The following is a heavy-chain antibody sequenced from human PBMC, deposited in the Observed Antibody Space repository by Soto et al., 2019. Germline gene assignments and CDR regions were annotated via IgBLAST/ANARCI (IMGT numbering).Heavy chain of an antibody. CDR3: TRRRLGVRGVTTMDV. CDR2: IYHGANT. D-gene: IGHD3-10*01. CDR1: GGSISSSNSY. V-gene: IGHV4-39*02. Sequence: AETLSLTCTVSGGSISSSNSYWGWIRQPPGKGLEWIGSIYHGANTYHNQYLKSRITMSLETSKNHFSLNLGSVTAADTAVYYCTRRRLGVRGVTTMDVWGPGTTVTVS. J-gene: IGHJ6*02.